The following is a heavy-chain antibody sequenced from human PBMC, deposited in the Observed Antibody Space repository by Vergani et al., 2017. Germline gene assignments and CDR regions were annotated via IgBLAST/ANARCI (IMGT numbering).Heavy chain of an antibody. D-gene: IGHD3-9*01. V-gene: IGHV3-30*02. J-gene: IGHJ4*02. Sequence: QVQLVESGGGVVQPGGSLRLSCAASGFTFSSYGMHWVRQAPGKGLEWVAFIRYDGSNKYYADSVKGRFTISRDNSKNTLYLQMNSLRAEDTAVYYCAKERDYDILTGPSAYWGQGTLVTVSS. CDR3: AKERDYDILTGPSAY. CDR1: GFTFSSYG. CDR2: IRYDGSNK.